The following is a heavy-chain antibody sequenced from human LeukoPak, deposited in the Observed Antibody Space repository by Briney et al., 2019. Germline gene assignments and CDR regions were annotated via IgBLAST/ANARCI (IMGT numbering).Heavy chain of an antibody. CDR3: AKGASSGWLLYWFDP. D-gene: IGHD6-19*01. V-gene: IGHV3-23*01. CDR1: GFTFSDYA. J-gene: IGHJ5*02. Sequence: GGSLRLSCAASGFTFSDYAMTWVRQAPGKGLQWVSGISGSGASTYYGDSVKGRFIISRDNSKNTLYLKIDNLRAEDTAVYYCAKGASSGWLLYWFDPWGQGTLVTVSS. CDR2: ISGSGAST.